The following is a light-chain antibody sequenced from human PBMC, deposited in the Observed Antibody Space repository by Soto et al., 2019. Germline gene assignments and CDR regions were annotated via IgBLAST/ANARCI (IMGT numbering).Light chain of an antibody. V-gene: IGKV3-15*01. J-gene: IGKJ1*01. Sequence: EIVMTQSPETLSVSPGDRATLSCRASQSVSSKLAWYQQKPGQAPRLLIYGASTRATGIPVRFTGSGSGTEFTLTISSLQSEDFAVYYCQQYNNWPLWTFGQGTKVEIK. CDR1: QSVSSK. CDR3: QQYNNWPLWT. CDR2: GAS.